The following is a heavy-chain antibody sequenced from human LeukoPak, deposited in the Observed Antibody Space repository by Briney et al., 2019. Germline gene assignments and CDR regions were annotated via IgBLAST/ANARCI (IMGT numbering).Heavy chain of an antibody. CDR1: GHSFSGYY. CDR3: ARAPDGAGSYYNLP. V-gene: IGHV1-2*02. Sequence: ASVKVSCKTSGHSFSGYYMYWVRQAPGQGLEWMGWINANSGGTYYAQNFQGRVTMTRDTSISTAYMELSSLRSDDTAVYYCARAPDGAGSYYNLPWGQGTLVTVSS. J-gene: IGHJ5*02. CDR2: INANSGGT. D-gene: IGHD3-10*01.